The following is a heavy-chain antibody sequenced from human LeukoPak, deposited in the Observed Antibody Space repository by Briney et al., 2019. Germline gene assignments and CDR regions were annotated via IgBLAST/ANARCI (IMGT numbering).Heavy chain of an antibody. J-gene: IGHJ5*02. V-gene: IGHV4-34*01. CDR3: ARDTDGSWFDP. CDR1: GGSFSGYY. Sequence: KSSETLSLTCAVYGGSFSGYYWSWIRQPPGKGLEWIGEINHSGSTNYNPSLKSRVTISVDTSKNQFSLKLSSVTAADTAVYYCARDTDGSWFDPWGQGTLVTVSS. CDR2: INHSGST. D-gene: IGHD2-8*02.